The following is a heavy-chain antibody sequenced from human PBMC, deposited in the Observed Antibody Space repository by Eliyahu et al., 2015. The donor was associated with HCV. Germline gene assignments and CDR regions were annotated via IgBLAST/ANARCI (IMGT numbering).Heavy chain of an antibody. CDR1: GFTFSGSP. CDR2: VRGKGHSYAT. Sequence: EVQLVESGGGLVQPGGSLRLSCAVXGFTFSGSPXHWVRQASGKGLEWVGHVRGKGHSYATAYAASVEGRFTISRDDSMNAAYLQMNSLKTEDTAVYYCTRGPYNTSAYYYFYWGQGTLVTVSS. V-gene: IGHV3-73*01. D-gene: IGHD1-14*01. CDR3: TRGPYNTSAYYYFY. J-gene: IGHJ4*02.